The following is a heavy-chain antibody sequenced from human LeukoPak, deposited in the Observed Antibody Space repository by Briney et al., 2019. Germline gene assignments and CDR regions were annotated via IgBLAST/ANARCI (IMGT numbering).Heavy chain of an antibody. CDR1: GGSISSYY. V-gene: IGHV4-4*07. CDR2: IYTSGST. CDR3: ARQVPAAIRPKDAFDI. D-gene: IGHD2-2*01. J-gene: IGHJ3*02. Sequence: SETLSLTCTVSGGSISSYYWSWIRQPAGKGLEWIGRIYTSGSTNYNPSLKSRVTMSVDTSKNQFSLKLSSVTAADTAVYYCARQVPAAIRPKDAFDIWGQGTMVTVSS.